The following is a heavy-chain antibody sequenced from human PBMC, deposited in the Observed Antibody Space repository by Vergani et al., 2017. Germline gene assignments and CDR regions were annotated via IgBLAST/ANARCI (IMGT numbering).Heavy chain of an antibody. J-gene: IGHJ5*02. CDR1: GYSFTSYW. Sequence: EVQLVQSGAEVKKPGESLRISCKGSGYSFTSYWISWVRQLPGKGLEWMGRIDPSDSYTNYSPSFQGHVTISADKSISTAYLQWSSLKASDTAMYYCAIDMTGSIVVVPAAISRKENWFDPWGQGTLVTVSS. CDR2: IDPSDSYT. D-gene: IGHD2-2*02. CDR3: AIDMTGSIVVVPAAISRKENWFDP. V-gene: IGHV5-10-1*03.